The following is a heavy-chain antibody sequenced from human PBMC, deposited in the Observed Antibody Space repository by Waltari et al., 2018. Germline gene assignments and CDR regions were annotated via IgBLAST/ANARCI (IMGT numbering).Heavy chain of an antibody. Sequence: QVQLQQWGAGLLKPSETLSLTCAFYGGSFSGYYWSWIRQPPGKGLEWIGEINHSGSTNYNPSLKSRVTISVDTSKNQFSLKLSSVTAADTAVYYCASGRYCSSTSCYYYYMDVWGKGTTVTVSS. J-gene: IGHJ6*03. D-gene: IGHD2-2*01. V-gene: IGHV4-34*01. CDR3: ASGRYCSSTSCYYYYMDV. CDR1: GGSFSGYY. CDR2: INHSGST.